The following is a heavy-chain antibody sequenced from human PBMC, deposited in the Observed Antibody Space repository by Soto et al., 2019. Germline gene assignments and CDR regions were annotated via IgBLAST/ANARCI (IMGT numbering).Heavy chain of an antibody. CDR1: GGSISSSSYY. Sequence: SETLSLTCTVSGGSISSSSYYWGWIRQPPGKGLEWIGSIYYSGSTHYNPSLESRVTFSVDTSKNQFSLRLTSVTAADTALCYCARGEWMIRGADYYYYMDVWGKGTTVTVSS. V-gene: IGHV4-39*07. J-gene: IGHJ6*03. D-gene: IGHD3-10*01. CDR3: ARGEWMIRGADYYYYMDV. CDR2: IYYSGST.